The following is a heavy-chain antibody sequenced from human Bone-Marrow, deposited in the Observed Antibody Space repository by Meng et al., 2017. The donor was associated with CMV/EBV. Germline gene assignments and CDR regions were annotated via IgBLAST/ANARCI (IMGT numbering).Heavy chain of an antibody. CDR3: ARDSGYCSSTSCYSYYYYGMDV. D-gene: IGHD2-2*02. CDR2: IKQDGSEK. V-gene: IGHV3-7*01. CDR1: GFTFSSYW. Sequence: GESLKISCAASGFTFSSYWMSWVRQAPGKGLEWVANIKQDGSEKYYVDSVKGRFTISRDNAKNSLYLQMNSLRAEDTAVYYCARDSGYCSSTSCYSYYYYGMDVWGQGTTVTVSS. J-gene: IGHJ6*02.